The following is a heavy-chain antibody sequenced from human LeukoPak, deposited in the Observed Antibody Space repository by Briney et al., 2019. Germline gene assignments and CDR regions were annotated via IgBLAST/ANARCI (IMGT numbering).Heavy chain of an antibody. CDR1: GITFSKYT. V-gene: IGHV3-21*01. CDR3: ASPVY. Sequence: GGSLRLPCVVSGITFSKYTMTWVRQSPGKGLEWVSSITKSSSSVDYRDSVKGRFIISRDNAKNSLFLQLNGLRVEDTAIYYCASPVYWGQGALVTVSS. CDR2: ITKSSSSV. J-gene: IGHJ4*02.